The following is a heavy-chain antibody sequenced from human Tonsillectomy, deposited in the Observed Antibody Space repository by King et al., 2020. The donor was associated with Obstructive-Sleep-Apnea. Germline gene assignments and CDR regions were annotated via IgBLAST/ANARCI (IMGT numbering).Heavy chain of an antibody. V-gene: IGHV3-7*01. J-gene: IGHJ4*02. D-gene: IGHD4-17*01. CDR3: ARDRPRDDYGDLHEVY. CDR2: IKQDGGEK. Sequence: QLVQSGGGLVQPGGSLRLSCTVSGFTFSNYWMTWVRQAPGKGLEWVANIKQDGGEKDYVDSVKGRFTISRDNAKNSLYLQMNSLRAEDTAVYYCARDRPRDDYGDLHEVYWGQGTLVTVSS. CDR1: GFTFSNYW.